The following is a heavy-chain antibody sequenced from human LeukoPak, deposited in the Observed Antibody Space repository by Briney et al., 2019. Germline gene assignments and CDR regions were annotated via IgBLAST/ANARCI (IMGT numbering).Heavy chain of an antibody. CDR2: ISGLASYT. CDR3: GRAFPPLRTSSAGDL. D-gene: IGHD3-16*01. V-gene: IGHV3-21*01. J-gene: IGHJ4*02. Sequence: GGSLRLSCSASGFTFSDYDMNWVRQAPGKGLEWVSSISGLASYTYYGESVKGRFSISRDNAKNSLYLQMNSLGAEDTATYYCGRAFPPLRTSSAGDLWGQGILVTVSS. CDR1: GFTFSDYD.